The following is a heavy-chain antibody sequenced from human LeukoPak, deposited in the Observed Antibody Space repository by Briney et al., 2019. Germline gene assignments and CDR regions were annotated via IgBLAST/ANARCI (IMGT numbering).Heavy chain of an antibody. CDR1: GGPINSGVYY. CDR3: ARDYYDSSGSINWFDT. J-gene: IGHJ5*02. V-gene: IGHV4-61*02. CDR2: LYTSGST. Sequence: SETLSLTCTVSGGPINSGVYYWSWIRRPAGKGLEWIGRLYTSGSTRYNPSLRSRVTISQDSSKNQFSLELSSVTAADTAMHFCARDYYDSSGSINWFDTWGPGTLVTVSS. D-gene: IGHD3-22*01.